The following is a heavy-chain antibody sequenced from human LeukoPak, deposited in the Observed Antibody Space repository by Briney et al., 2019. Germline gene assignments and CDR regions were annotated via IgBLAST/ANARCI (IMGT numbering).Heavy chain of an antibody. J-gene: IGHJ3*02. Sequence: ASVKVSCKASGYTFTSYDINWVRQATGQGLEWMGWMNPNSGNTGYAQKFQGRVTMTRNTSISTAYMELSSLRSEDTAVYYCAGDQVATLQDAFDIWGQGTMVTVSS. CDR3: AGDQVATLQDAFDI. D-gene: IGHD5-12*01. V-gene: IGHV1-8*01. CDR2: MNPNSGNT. CDR1: GYTFTSYD.